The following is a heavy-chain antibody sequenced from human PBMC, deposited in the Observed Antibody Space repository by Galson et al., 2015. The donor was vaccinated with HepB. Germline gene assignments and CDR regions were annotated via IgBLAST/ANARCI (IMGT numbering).Heavy chain of an antibody. CDR3: ARIPTRATTVYYYYGMDV. D-gene: IGHD4-17*01. J-gene: IGHJ6*02. CDR1: GFTFSSYG. V-gene: IGHV3-33*01. CDR2: IWNDGSNK. Sequence: SLRLSCAASGFTFSSYGMHWVRQAPGKGLEWVAVIWNDGSNKFCADSVKGRFTISRDNFKNTLYLQIKSLRVEDAAVYYCARIPTRATTVYYYYGMDVWGQGTTVTVSS.